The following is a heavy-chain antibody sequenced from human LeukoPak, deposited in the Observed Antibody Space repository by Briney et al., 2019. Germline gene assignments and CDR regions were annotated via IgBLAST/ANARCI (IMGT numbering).Heavy chain of an antibody. CDR2: IYYSGIT. J-gene: IGHJ4*02. CDR1: GGSISSSSYY. V-gene: IGHV4-39*07. Sequence: TXTVXGGSISSSSYYWGWIRQPPGKGLEWIGSIYYSGITYYNPSLKSRVTIAVDTSNKQLSLKLSSVTAADTAVYXCAXVXXYXXYWGQGTLVTVSS. CDR3: AXVXXYXXY.